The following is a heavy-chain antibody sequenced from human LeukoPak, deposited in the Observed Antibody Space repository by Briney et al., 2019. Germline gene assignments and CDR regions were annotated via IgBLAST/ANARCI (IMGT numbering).Heavy chain of an antibody. CDR3: ATVPECYGSGRTYFDY. V-gene: IGHV3-23*01. J-gene: IGHJ4*02. CDR1: GFTFSGYA. Sequence: SGGSLRLSCAASGFTFSGYAMSWVRHAPGKGLEWVSAISGSGGSTYYADSVKGRFTISRDNSKNTLYLQMNSLRAENTAVYYCATVPECYGSGRTYFDYWGQGTLVTVSS. CDR2: ISGSGGST. D-gene: IGHD3-10*01.